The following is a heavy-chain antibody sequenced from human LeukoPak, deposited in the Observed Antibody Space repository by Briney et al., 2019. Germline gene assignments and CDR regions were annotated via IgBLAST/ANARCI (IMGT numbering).Heavy chain of an antibody. V-gene: IGHV4-4*02. CDR2: IYQSGSP. D-gene: IGHD6-13*01. CDR1: GPSISSPFW. J-gene: IGHJ4*02. CDR3: ARVGHRKAAAGVFDY. Sequence: SGTLSLTCAVSGPSISSPFWWSWVRQTPGKGLEWIGEIYQSGSPNYNPSLKSRVTMSVDKSKNLVFLRLMSVTAADTAVYFCARVGHRKAAAGVFDYWGQGMLVTVSS.